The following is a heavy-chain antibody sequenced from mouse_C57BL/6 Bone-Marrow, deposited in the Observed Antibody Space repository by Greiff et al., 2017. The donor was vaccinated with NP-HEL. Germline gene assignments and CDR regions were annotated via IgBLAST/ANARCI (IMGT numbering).Heavy chain of an antibody. V-gene: IGHV1-20*01. CDR1: GYSFTGYF. CDR3: AREDYGSSYEGFGY. J-gene: IGHJ3*01. D-gene: IGHD1-1*01. Sequence: VQLKQSGPELVKPGDSVKISCKASGYSFTGYFMNWVMQSHGKSLEWIGRINPYNGDTFYNQKFKGKATLTVDKSSSTAHMELRSLTSEDSAVYYGAREDYGSSYEGFGYWGKGTLVTVAA. CDR2: INPYNGDT.